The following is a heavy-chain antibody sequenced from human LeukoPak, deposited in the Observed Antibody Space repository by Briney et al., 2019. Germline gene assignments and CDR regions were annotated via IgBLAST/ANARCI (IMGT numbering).Heavy chain of an antibody. CDR2: IWYDGSNK. CDR3: ARELWFGPLGD. J-gene: IGHJ4*02. CDR1: GFTFSSYG. D-gene: IGHD3-10*01. Sequence: GRSLRLSCAASGFTFSSYGMHWVRQAPGKGLEWVAVIWYDGSNKYYADSVKGRFTISRDNSKNTLYLQMNSLRAEDTAVYYCARELWFGPLGDWGQGTLVTVSS. V-gene: IGHV3-33*01.